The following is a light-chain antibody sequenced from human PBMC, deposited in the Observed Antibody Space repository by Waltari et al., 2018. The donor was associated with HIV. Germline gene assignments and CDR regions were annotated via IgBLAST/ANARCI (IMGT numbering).Light chain of an antibody. CDR2: DNN. J-gene: IGLJ2*01. CDR3: ATWDSSLSAVV. V-gene: IGLV1-51*01. CDR1: SPNIGSNN. Sequence: QSVLTQPPSVSAAPGQKVTIPCSGSSPNIGSNNVSWYQQLPGTAPKFLIYDNNKRPSGVPDRFSGSKSGTSATLGITGLQTGDEADYYCATWDSSLSAVVFGGGTKLTVL.